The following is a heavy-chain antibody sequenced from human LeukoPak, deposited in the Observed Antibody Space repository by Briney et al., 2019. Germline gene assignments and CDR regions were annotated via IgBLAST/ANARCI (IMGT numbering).Heavy chain of an antibody. CDR3: AKHEGSSGSYCHFHY. CDR1: GFPFSSYG. V-gene: IGHV3-30*18. Sequence: GRSLRLSCAASGFPFSSYGMHWVRQAPGKGLDWVAVISSDGSKKNHADSVKGRFTISRDNSKNTLFLQMNRLRAEDTAVYYCAKHEGSSGSYCHFHYWGQGTLVTVSS. J-gene: IGHJ4*02. CDR2: ISSDGSKK. D-gene: IGHD3-10*01.